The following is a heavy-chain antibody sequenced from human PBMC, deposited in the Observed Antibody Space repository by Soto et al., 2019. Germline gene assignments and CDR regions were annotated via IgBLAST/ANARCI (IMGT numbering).Heavy chain of an antibody. CDR3: ARGAAAGPGGGMDV. J-gene: IGHJ6*02. V-gene: IGHV3-30-3*01. CDR2: ISYDGSNK. CDR1: GFTFSSYA. Sequence: QVQLVESGGGVVQPGRSLRLSWAASGFTFSSYAMHGVRQAPGKGLEWVAVISYDGSNKYYVDSVKGRFTISRDNSKNTLYLQMNSLRAEDTAVYYCARGAAAGPGGGMDVWGQGTTVTVSS. D-gene: IGHD6-13*01.